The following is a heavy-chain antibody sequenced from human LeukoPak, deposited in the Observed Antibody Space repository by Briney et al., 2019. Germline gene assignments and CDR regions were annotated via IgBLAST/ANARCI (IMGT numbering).Heavy chain of an antibody. Sequence: QPGGSLRLSCAGSGFTSSSYAMSWVRQAPGKGLEWVSTISGSGSSTYYADSVKGRFTISRDNSKNTLYLQMNSLRAEDTAVYYCAKDYRPHDFWSGLVDYWGQGTLVTVSS. CDR3: AKDYRPHDFWSGLVDY. CDR1: GFTSSSYA. D-gene: IGHD3-3*01. CDR2: ISGSGSST. V-gene: IGHV3-23*01. J-gene: IGHJ4*02.